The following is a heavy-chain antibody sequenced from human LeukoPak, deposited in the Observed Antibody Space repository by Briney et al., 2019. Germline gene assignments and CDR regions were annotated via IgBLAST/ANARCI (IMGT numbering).Heavy chain of an antibody. V-gene: IGHV4-34*01. Sequence: SETLSLTCAVYGGSFSGYYWSWIRQPPGKGLEWIGEINHSGSTNYNPSLKSRVTISVDTSKNQFSLKLSSVTAADTAVYYCARVRYYGSGSSPYYYYGMDVWGQGTTVTVSS. CDR1: GGSFSGYY. CDR2: INHSGST. D-gene: IGHD3-10*01. J-gene: IGHJ6*02. CDR3: ARVRYYGSGSSPYYYYGMDV.